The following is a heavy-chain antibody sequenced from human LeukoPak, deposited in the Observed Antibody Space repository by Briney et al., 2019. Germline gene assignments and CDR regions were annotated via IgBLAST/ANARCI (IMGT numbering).Heavy chain of an antibody. V-gene: IGHV4-39*07. CDR1: GGSISSSGYY. CDR3: ARSGYSNELPPLNWFDP. J-gene: IGHJ5*02. D-gene: IGHD4-11*01. Sequence: SETLSLTCTVSGGSISSSGYYWGWIRQPPGKGLEWVGSVYYTGSTFYNPSLKSRVTISVDTSKNQFSLKLSSVTAADTAVYYCARSGYSNELPPLNWFDPWGQGALVTVSS. CDR2: VYYTGST.